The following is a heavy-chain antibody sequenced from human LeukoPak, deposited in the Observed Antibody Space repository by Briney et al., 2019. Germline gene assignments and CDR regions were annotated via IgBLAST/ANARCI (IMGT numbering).Heavy chain of an antibody. CDR2: IKQDGSEK. CDR1: GFTFSSYW. D-gene: IGHD6-19*01. V-gene: IGHV3-7*01. CDR3: ARGGYSSGWPFFDY. J-gene: IGHJ4*02. Sequence: SGGSLRLSCAASGFTFSSYWMSWVRQAPGKGLEWVANIKQDGSEKYYVDSVKGRFTISRDNAKNSLYLQMNSLRAEDTAVYYCARGGYSSGWPFFDYWGQGTLVTVSS.